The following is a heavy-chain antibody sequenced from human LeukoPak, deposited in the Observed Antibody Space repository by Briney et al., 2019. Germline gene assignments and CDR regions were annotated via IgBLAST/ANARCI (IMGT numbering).Heavy chain of an antibody. CDR3: ARVYCSGGRCSSFFTY. CDR2: INQDGSDK. CDR1: GFTFSSYW. V-gene: IGHV3-7*04. J-gene: IGHJ4*02. Sequence: GGSLRLSCAASGFTFSSYWMSWVRQAPGKELEWLANINQDGSDKYYVDSVKGRFTISRDNAKNSLYVQMNSLRAEDTAVYYCARVYCSGGRCSSFFTYWGQGTLVTVSS. D-gene: IGHD2-15*01.